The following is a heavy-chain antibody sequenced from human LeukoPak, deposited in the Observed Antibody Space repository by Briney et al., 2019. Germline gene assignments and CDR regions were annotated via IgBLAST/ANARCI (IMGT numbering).Heavy chain of an antibody. CDR2: ISGSGGST. D-gene: IGHD1-26*01. CDR1: GFTFSSYA. Sequence: GGSLRLSCAASGFTFSSYAMSWVRQAPGKGLEWVSAISGSGGSTYCADSVKGRFTISRDNSKNTLYLQMNSLRAEDTAVYYCARDLYSGSYLFDYWGQGTLVTVSS. J-gene: IGHJ4*02. CDR3: ARDLYSGSYLFDY. V-gene: IGHV3-23*01.